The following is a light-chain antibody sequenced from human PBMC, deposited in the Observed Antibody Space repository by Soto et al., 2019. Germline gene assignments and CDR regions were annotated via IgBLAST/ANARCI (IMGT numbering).Light chain of an antibody. V-gene: IGLV1-40*01. CDR1: SSNVGACYD. CDR2: GNS. Sequence: QSVLTQPPSVSGAPGQRVTISCTGSSSNVGACYDVHWYQQHPGTAPKLLIYGNSNRPSGVPDRFSGSKSGTTASLTITGLQAEDEADYYCQSYDSSLTGLFGGGTKVTVL. CDR3: QSYDSSLTGL. J-gene: IGLJ3*02.